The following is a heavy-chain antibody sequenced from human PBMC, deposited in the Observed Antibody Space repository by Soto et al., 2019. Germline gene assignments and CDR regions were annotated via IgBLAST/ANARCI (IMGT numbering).Heavy chain of an antibody. D-gene: IGHD3-16*01. J-gene: IGHJ4*02. Sequence: GGSLRLSCAASGFTFSVAYINWVRQAPGKGLEWVGRIKTKSDGGATDYAAPVKDRFTISRDDSKNTVYLQINSLKTEDTAMNYCSTDFYASGNQPDCWGQRTLVTVSS. CDR2: IKTKSDGGAT. CDR1: GFTFSVAY. CDR3: STDFYASGNQPDC. V-gene: IGHV3-15*07.